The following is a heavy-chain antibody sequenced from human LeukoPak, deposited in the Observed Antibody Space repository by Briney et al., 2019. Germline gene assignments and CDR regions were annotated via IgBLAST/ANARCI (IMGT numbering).Heavy chain of an antibody. CDR1: GFTFSSYS. D-gene: IGHD6-13*01. Sequence: PGGSLRLSCAASGFTFSSYSMNWVRQAPGKGLEWVSSISSSSSYIYYADSVKGRFTISRDNAKNSLYLQMNSLRAEDTAVYYCAKSPRYSSSWYADYWGQGTLVTVSS. CDR2: ISSSSSYI. V-gene: IGHV3-21*04. J-gene: IGHJ4*02. CDR3: AKSPRYSSSWYADY.